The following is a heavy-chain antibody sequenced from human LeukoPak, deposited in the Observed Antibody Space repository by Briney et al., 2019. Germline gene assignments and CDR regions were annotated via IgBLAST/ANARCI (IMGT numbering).Heavy chain of an antibody. V-gene: IGHV3-30*04. CDR3: ALLRGDKYYYYGMDV. J-gene: IGHJ6*02. CDR1: GFSFDSYA. D-gene: IGHD3-10*01. CDR2: ISYDGSNK. Sequence: GRSLRLSCAASGFSFDSYAIYWVRQAPGKGLEWVAVISYDGSNKYYADSVKGRFTISRDNSKNTLYLQMNSLRAEDTAVYYCALLRGDKYYYYGMDVWGQGTTVTVSS.